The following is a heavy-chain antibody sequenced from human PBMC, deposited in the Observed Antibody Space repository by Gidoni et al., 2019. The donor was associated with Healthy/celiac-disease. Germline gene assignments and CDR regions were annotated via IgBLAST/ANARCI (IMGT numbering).Heavy chain of an antibody. D-gene: IGHD1-1*01. CDR2: ISWNSGSI. V-gene: IGHV3-9*01. CDR1: GFTFDDYA. Sequence: EVQLVESGGGLVQPGRSLRLSCAASGFTFDDYAMHWVRQAPGKGLEWVSGISWNSGSIGYADSVKGRFTISRDNAKNSLYLQMNSLRAEDTALYYCAKDHNWTFDYWGQGTLVTVSS. J-gene: IGHJ4*02. CDR3: AKDHNWTFDY.